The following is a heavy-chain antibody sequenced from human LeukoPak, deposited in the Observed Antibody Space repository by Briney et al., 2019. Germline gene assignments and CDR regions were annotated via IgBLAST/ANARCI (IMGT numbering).Heavy chain of an antibody. V-gene: IGHV3-23*01. Sequence: PGGSLRLSCAASGFTFSSFAMGWVRQAPGKGLRWVSSISGRDGSTYYAASVKGRFTISRDNSKNTLYLQMNSLRDEDTAVYYCATTGYSNRNYWGQGTLVTVSS. D-gene: IGHD6-13*01. CDR3: ATTGYSNRNY. CDR1: GFTFSSFA. J-gene: IGHJ4*02. CDR2: ISGRDGST.